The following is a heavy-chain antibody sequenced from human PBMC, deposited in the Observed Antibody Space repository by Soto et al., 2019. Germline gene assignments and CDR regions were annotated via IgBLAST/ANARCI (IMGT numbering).Heavy chain of an antibody. CDR2: ISNSGNT. Sequence: SETLSLTCSVSSGSISNNFYYWTWIRQPPGKDLEWIGYISNSGNTAYNPSLNSRGTISVDKPKNQFSLKLSSVTAADTAVYYCTRRFSYGSGKYGIDLWGQGTTVTVSS. CDR1: SGSISNNFYY. J-gene: IGHJ6*02. CDR3: TRRFSYGSGKYGIDL. D-gene: IGHD3-10*01. V-gene: IGHV4-39*01.